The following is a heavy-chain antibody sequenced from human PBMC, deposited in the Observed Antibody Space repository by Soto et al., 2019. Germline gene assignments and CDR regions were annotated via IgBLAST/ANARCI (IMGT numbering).Heavy chain of an antibody. Sequence: QVQLVQSGAEVKKPGASVKVSCKASGYSFTSHGISWVRQAPGQGLEWMGWISANSGDTNYAQKLQGRVTVTTDTSTSTAYLELRSLRSEDTAVYYCARMVRGSNIDYYHYIDDWGKGTTVTVSS. V-gene: IGHV1-18*01. CDR1: GYSFTSHG. CDR2: ISANSGDT. D-gene: IGHD3-10*01. J-gene: IGHJ6*03. CDR3: ARMVRGSNIDYYHYIDD.